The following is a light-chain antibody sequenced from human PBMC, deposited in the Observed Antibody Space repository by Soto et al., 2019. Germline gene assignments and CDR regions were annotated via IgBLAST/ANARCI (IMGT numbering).Light chain of an antibody. V-gene: IGLV2-11*01. J-gene: IGLJ1*01. CDR2: DVS. Sequence: QSALTQPRSVSGSPGQSVTISCTGTSSDVGGYNYVSWYQQHPGKPPKLMIYDVSKRPSGVPDRFSGSKSGNTASLTISGLPAEDEADYYCCSYAGSYTHVFGTGTKLTVL. CDR3: CSYAGSYTHV. CDR1: SSDVGGYNY.